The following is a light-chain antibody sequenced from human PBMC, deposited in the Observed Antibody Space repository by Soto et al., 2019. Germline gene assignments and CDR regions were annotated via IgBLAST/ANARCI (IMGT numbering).Light chain of an antibody. CDR3: QQRSNCPLIT. CDR1: QSVSSY. J-gene: IGKJ5*01. Sequence: EIVLTQSPATLSLSPGERATLSCRASQSVSSYLAWYQQKPGQAPRLLIYDASNRATGIPARFSGSGSGTDFSLTISRLEPEDFAVYYCQQRSNCPLITFGQGTRLEIK. V-gene: IGKV3-11*01. CDR2: DAS.